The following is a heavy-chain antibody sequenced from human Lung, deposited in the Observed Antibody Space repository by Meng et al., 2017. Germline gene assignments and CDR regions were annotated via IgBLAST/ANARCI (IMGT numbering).Heavy chain of an antibody. D-gene: IGHD4-11*01. CDR1: GGSFSDYS. CDR2: INHSGST. Sequence: LRQWGAGVLTPSGTLSLTCFVSGGSFSDYSWSWIRQPPGKGLGWIGEINHSGSTNYNPSLESRATISVDTSQNNLSLKLSSVTAADSAVYYCARGPTTMAHDFDYWGQGTLVTVSS. V-gene: IGHV4-34*01. J-gene: IGHJ4*02. CDR3: ARGPTTMAHDFDY.